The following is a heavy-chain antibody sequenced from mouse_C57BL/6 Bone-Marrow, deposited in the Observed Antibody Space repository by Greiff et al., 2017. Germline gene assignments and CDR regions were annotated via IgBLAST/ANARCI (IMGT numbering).Heavy chain of an antibody. CDR2: ISSGGSYT. CDR3: ARGGITTVVAAYYFDY. Sequence: EVMLVESGGDLVKPGGSLKLSCAASGFTFSSYGMSWVRQTPDKRLEWVATISSGGSYTYSPDSVKGRFTISRDNAKNTLYLQMSRLKSEDTAMYYCARGGITTVVAAYYFDYWGQGTTLTVSS. V-gene: IGHV5-6*01. D-gene: IGHD1-1*01. J-gene: IGHJ2*01. CDR1: GFTFSSYG.